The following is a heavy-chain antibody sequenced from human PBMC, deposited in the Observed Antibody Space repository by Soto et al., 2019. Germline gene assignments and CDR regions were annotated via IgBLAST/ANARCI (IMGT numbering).Heavy chain of an antibody. D-gene: IGHD2-8*01. CDR2: LSFDGTIK. CDR1: GFSFSSSA. CDR3: ARALCLNGVCYRIAGTMDV. V-gene: IGHV3-30*04. Sequence: QVQLVESGGGVVQPGGSLRLSCSASGFSFSSSAMHWVRQAPGKGLEWVAALSFDGTIKYYTDSVKARFTVSRDNSNNTLILQMNSLRAEDTALYYCARALCLNGVCYRIAGTMDVWGQGTTVSVSS. J-gene: IGHJ6*02.